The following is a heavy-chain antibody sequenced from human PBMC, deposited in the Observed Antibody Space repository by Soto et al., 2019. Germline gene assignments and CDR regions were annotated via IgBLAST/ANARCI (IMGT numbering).Heavy chain of an antibody. V-gene: IGHV1-69*01. Sequence: QVQLVQSGAEVKKPGSSVKVSCKASGGTFSSYAISWVRQAPGQGLEWMGGIIPIFGTANYAQKFQGRVTITADESVSKGYMELSSLRCGDTAVYYWARRKGGSSGGGFYCYGMDVWGQGTTVPVSS. J-gene: IGHJ6*02. CDR3: ARRKGGSSGGGFYCYGMDV. CDR1: GGTFSSYA. CDR2: IIPIFGTA. D-gene: IGHD6-19*01.